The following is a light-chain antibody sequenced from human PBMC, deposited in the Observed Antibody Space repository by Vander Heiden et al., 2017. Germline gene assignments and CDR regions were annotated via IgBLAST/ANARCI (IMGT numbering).Light chain of an antibody. Sequence: SYELTQPPSVSVSPGQTASITCSGDKLGDKYACWYQQKPGQSPVLVIYQDSKRTSGIPERFSGSNSGNTATLTISGTQAMDEADYYCQAWDSSNWVFGGGTKLTVL. J-gene: IGLJ3*02. CDR2: QDS. CDR3: QAWDSSNWV. CDR1: KLGDKY. V-gene: IGLV3-1*01.